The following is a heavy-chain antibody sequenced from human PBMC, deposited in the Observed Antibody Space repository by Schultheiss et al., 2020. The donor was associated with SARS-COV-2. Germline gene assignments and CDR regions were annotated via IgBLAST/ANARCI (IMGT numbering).Heavy chain of an antibody. D-gene: IGHD2-15*01. CDR3: ARDLGYCSGASCSPRDAFDI. CDR1: GFTFSSYA. CDR2: IWYDGSNK. J-gene: IGHJ3*02. Sequence: GGSLRLSCAASGFTFSSYAMSWVRQAPGKGLEWVAVIWYDGSNKYYADSVKGRFTISRDNSKNTLYLQMNSLRAEDTAVYYCARDLGYCSGASCSPRDAFDIWGQGTMVTVSS. V-gene: IGHV3-33*08.